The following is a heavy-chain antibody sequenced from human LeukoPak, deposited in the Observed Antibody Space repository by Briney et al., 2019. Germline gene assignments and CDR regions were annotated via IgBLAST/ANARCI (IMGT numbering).Heavy chain of an antibody. J-gene: IGHJ6*03. CDR1: GGSFSDYY. CDR3: ARDSVVVVGAADYYYYCMDV. D-gene: IGHD2-15*01. Sequence: SDTLSLTYASYGGSFSDYYWSGIHQPPGEGLGWVVEINHSGSTNYNPSLKSRVTISVDTSTNHSSLKRSTLTASHTAVYYFARDSVVVVGAADYYYYCMDVWGKGTTVTVSS. CDR2: INHSGST. V-gene: IGHV4-34*01.